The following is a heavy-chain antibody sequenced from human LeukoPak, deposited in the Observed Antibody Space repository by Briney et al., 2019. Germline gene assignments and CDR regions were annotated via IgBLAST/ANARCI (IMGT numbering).Heavy chain of an antibody. CDR2: INPDGSGK. Sequence: GGSLRLSCAASGFTLSTYWMNWVRQVHGKGLDWVANINPDGSGKGYVDSAKGRFTIARDNADNSLSLQMNSLRAEDTAVYYCASWGAGGNSWGQGTLVTVSS. CDR3: ASWGAGGNS. CDR1: GFTLSTYW. V-gene: IGHV3-7*01. J-gene: IGHJ4*02. D-gene: IGHD3-16*01.